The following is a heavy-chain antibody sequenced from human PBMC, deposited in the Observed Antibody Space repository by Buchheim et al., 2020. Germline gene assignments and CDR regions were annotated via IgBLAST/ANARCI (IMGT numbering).Heavy chain of an antibody. J-gene: IGHJ6*02. CDR3: AGQYYDVLTGLRGGMDV. V-gene: IGHV3-30*04. CDR2: ISYDGSNE. Sequence: QVQLVESGGGVVQPGRSLRLSCGASGFTFSSYAMHWVRQAPGKGLEWVAVISYDGSNEYYADSVKGRFTISRDNSKNTVYLHMNSLRAEDTAVYYCAGQYYDVLTGLRGGMDVWGQGTT. D-gene: IGHD3-9*01. CDR1: GFTFSSYA.